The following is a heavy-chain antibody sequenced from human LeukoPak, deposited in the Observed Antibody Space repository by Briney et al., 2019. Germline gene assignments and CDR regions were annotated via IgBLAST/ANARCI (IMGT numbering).Heavy chain of an antibody. D-gene: IGHD3-9*01. V-gene: IGHV4-61*02. J-gene: IGHJ4*02. CDR3: ARGGLRYFDWSPGY. Sequence: SETLSLTCTVSGGSISSGSYYWSWIRQPAGKGLEWIGRIYTSGSTNYNPSLKSRVTISVDTSKNQFSLKLSSVTAADTAVYYCARGGLRYFDWSPGYWGQGTLVTVSS. CDR2: IYTSGST. CDR1: GGSISSGSYY.